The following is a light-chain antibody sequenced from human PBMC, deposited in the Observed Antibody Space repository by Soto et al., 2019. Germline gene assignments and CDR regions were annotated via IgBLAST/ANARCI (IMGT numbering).Light chain of an antibody. V-gene: IGKV1-5*03. CDR2: KAS. J-gene: IGKJ4*01. CDR3: QQYNTHPLT. CDR1: QSISTW. Sequence: DIQMTQSPSTLSASVGDRVTITCRASQSISTWLAWYQQKPGKAPKLLIYKASNLEGGVPSRFSGSGSGTEFTITIISLQPDDFATYYCQQYNTHPLTFGGGTTVEIK.